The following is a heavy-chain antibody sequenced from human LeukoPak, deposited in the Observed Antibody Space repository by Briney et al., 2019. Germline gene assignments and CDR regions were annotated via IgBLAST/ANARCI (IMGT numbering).Heavy chain of an antibody. CDR1: GFTFSSYS. J-gene: IGHJ4*02. D-gene: IGHD5-18*01. CDR2: ISSSSSYI. CDR3: ARDLAAMVTSDFDY. Sequence: GGSLRLSCAASGFTFSSYSMNWVRQAPGKGLEWVSSISSSSSYIYYADSVKGRFTISRDNAKNSLYLQMNSLRAKDTAVYYCARDLAAMVTSDFDYWGQGTLVTVSS. V-gene: IGHV3-21*01.